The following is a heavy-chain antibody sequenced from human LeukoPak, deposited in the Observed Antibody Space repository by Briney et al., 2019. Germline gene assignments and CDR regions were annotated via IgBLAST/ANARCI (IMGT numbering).Heavy chain of an antibody. CDR2: ISSSSSYT. Sequence: GGSQRLSCAASGFTFSDYYMSWIRQAPGKGLEWVSYISSSSSYTNYADSVKGRFTISRDNAKNSLYLQMNSLRAEDTAVYYCALSTATGRYFDYWSQGTLVTVSS. CDR3: ALSTATGRYFDY. J-gene: IGHJ4*02. CDR1: GFTFSDYY. V-gene: IGHV3-11*03. D-gene: IGHD5-18*01.